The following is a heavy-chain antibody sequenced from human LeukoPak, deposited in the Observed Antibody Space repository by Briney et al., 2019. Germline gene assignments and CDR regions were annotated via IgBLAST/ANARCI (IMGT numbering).Heavy chain of an antibody. CDR1: GFTVSSNY. Sequence: GGSLRLSCAASGFTVSSNYMSWVRQAPGKGLEWVSVIYSGGSTYYADSVKGRFTISRDNSKNTMYLQMNSLRAEDTAVYYCAKSLRGDYNWFDPWGQGTLVTVSS. J-gene: IGHJ5*02. D-gene: IGHD2-21*02. V-gene: IGHV3-53*01. CDR2: IYSGGST. CDR3: AKSLRGDYNWFDP.